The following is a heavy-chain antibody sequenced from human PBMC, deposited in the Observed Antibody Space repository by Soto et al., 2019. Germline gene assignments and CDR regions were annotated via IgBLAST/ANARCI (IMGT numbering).Heavy chain of an antibody. J-gene: IGHJ5*02. Sequence: EASVKVSCKASGYTFTSYYMHWVRQAPGQGLEWMGIINPSGGSTSYAQRFQGRVTMTRDTSTSTVYMELSSLRSEDTAVYYCARLGTYYDSSGPSRWFDPWGQGTLVTVSS. D-gene: IGHD3-22*01. CDR3: ARLGTYYDSSGPSRWFDP. V-gene: IGHV1-46*01. CDR2: INPSGGST. CDR1: GYTFTSYY.